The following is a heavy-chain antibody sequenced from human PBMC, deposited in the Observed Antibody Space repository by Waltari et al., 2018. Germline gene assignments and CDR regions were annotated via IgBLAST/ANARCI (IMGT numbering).Heavy chain of an antibody. D-gene: IGHD6-13*01. Sequence: EVQLVESGGGLVQPGRSLRLSCAASGFTFADYAMHWVRQAPGKGLEWVSGISWNSGSIGYADAVKGRFTISRENAKNSLYLQMNSLRAEDTALYYCAKAGGIAAGSFDYWGQGTLVTVSS. CDR3: AKAGGIAAGSFDY. CDR1: GFTFADYA. CDR2: ISWNSGSI. J-gene: IGHJ4*02. V-gene: IGHV3-9*01.